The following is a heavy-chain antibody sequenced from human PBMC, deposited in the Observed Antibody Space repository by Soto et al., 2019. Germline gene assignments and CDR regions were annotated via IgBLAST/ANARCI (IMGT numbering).Heavy chain of an antibody. D-gene: IGHD3-3*01. CDR1: GFTFGSYW. V-gene: IGHV3-7*01. Sequence: GGSLRLSCAASGFTFGSYWMSWVRQAPGKGLEWLATIKMDASEKKYVDSVKGRFTLSRDNAENSVYLQMNSLRADDTAVYYCARDFGVQELDYWGQGTLVTVSS. J-gene: IGHJ4*02. CDR3: ARDFGVQELDY. CDR2: IKMDASEK.